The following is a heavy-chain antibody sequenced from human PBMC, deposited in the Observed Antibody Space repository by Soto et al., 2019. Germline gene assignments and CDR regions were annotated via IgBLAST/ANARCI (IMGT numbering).Heavy chain of an antibody. Sequence: GGSLRLSCLASGFTFSDFAMTWVRHVPGRGLEWVASLDGAGGITYYAESVRVRFSISRDNSQNTLFLQMKRLTVDDTAIYYCAAPRDEYGSGVSWFTYGMDIWGQGTTVTVSS. CDR2: LDGAGGIT. CDR3: AAPRDEYGSGVSWFTYGMDI. V-gene: IGHV3-23*01. CDR1: GFTFSDFA. D-gene: IGHD3-10*01. J-gene: IGHJ6*02.